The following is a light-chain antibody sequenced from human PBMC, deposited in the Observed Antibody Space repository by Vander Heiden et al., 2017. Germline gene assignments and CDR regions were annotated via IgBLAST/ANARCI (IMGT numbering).Light chain of an antibody. CDR2: AAS. Sequence: DIQMTQSPSSLSASVGDKVTITCRASQSIRYYLNWYQQKPGKAPKLLIYAASDLQSGVPSRFSGSGSGTDFTLTISNLQAEEFATYYCQQSYITLWTFGQGTKVEI. CDR1: QSIRYY. V-gene: IGKV1-39*01. J-gene: IGKJ1*01. CDR3: QQSYITLWT.